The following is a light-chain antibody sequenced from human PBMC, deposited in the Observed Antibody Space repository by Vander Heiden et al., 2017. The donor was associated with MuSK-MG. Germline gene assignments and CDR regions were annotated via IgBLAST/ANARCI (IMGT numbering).Light chain of an antibody. J-gene: IGKJ4*01. V-gene: IGKV1-39*01. CDR1: QNNRTY. CDR3: QQSHSFPLT. CDR2: AAS. Sequence: DIQMTQSPSSLSASVGDRVSITCRASQNNRTYLNWYQQKPGKAPKLLIFAASNLQSGLPSTFSGSGSGTDFTLTISGLQPDAFAAYYSQQSHSFPLTFGGGTKVEMK.